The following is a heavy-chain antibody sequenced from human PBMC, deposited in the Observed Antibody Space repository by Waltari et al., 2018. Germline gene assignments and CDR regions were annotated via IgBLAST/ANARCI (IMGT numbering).Heavy chain of an antibody. Sequence: EVQLLESGGGLVQPGGSLRLSCAASGFTFSSYAMSWVRQVPGKGWEWCSAFGGEVVSPSVADSVKGRFTNSRDNSKNTLYLQINSLRAEDTAVYYCAKGGWLRVGATLWGQGTLVTVSS. D-gene: IGHD1-26*01. V-gene: IGHV3-23*01. CDR3: AKGGWLRVGATL. CDR1: GFTFSSYA. J-gene: IGHJ4*02. CDR2: FGGEVVSP.